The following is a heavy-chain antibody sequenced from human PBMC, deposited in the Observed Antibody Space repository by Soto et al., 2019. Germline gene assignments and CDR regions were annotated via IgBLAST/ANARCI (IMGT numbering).Heavy chain of an antibody. CDR3: AAPPRY. V-gene: IGHV4-59*01. CDR2: IYNSGST. D-gene: IGHD6-6*01. Sequence: QMQLQESGPGLVKPSETLSLTCTVSGGTISSYYWNWIRQPPGKGLEWIGYIYNSGSTNYNPSLKSRVTISVDTSKNQFSLKLTSVTAADTAVYYCAAPPRYWGQGTLVTVSS. J-gene: IGHJ4*02. CDR1: GGTISSYY.